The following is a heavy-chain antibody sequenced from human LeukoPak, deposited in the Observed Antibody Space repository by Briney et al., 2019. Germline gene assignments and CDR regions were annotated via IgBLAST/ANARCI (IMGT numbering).Heavy chain of an antibody. CDR1: GFTFSSYG. D-gene: IGHD6-13*01. Sequence: GGSLRLSCAASGFTFSSYGMHWVRQAPGKGLEWVAFIRYDGSNKYYADSVKGRFTISRDNSKNTLYLQMNSLRAEDTAVYYCAKVSGYSSSWRFDYWGQGTLVTVSS. V-gene: IGHV3-30*02. CDR3: AKVSGYSSSWRFDY. J-gene: IGHJ4*02. CDR2: IRYDGSNK.